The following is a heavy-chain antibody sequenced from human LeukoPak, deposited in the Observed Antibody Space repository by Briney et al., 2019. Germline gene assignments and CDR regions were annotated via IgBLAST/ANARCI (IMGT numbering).Heavy chain of an antibody. D-gene: IGHD3-3*01. J-gene: IGHJ4*02. CDR2: ISAYNGNT. V-gene: IGHV1-18*01. CDR3: ARGRYDFWSGYLDY. CDR1: GYTLTSYG. Sequence: ASVKASCKASGYTLTSYGISWVRQAPGQGLEWMGWISAYNGNTNFAQKLQGRVTMTTDTSTSTAYMELRSLRSDDTAVYYCARGRYDFWSGYLDYWGQGTLVTVSS.